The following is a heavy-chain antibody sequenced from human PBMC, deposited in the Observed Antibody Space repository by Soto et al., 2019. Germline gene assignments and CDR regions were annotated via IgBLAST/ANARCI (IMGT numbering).Heavy chain of an antibody. V-gene: IGHV3-73*01. D-gene: IGHD7-27*01. Sequence: QPGGSLRLSCAASGFTFSGSAMHWVRQASGKGLEWVGRIRSKANSYATAYAASVKGRFTISRDDSKNTAYLQMNSLKTEDTAVYYCTSLTGDLIRPIDYWGQGTLVTVSS. CDR1: GFTFSGSA. CDR2: IRSKANSYAT. CDR3: TSLTGDLIRPIDY. J-gene: IGHJ4*02.